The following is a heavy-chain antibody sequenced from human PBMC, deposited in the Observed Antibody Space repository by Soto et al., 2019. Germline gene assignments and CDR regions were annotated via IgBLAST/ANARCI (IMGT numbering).Heavy chain of an antibody. CDR1: GYSLTELS. Sequence: ASVKVSCKVSGYSLTELSMHWGRQAPGKGLEWMGGFDPEDGETIYAQKFQGRVTMTEDTSTDTAYMELSSLRSEDTAVYYCARAPLMEYSSSYFHHQATSFDYWGQGTLVTVSS. CDR2: FDPEDGET. J-gene: IGHJ4*02. D-gene: IGHD6-6*01. CDR3: ARAPLMEYSSSYFHHQATSFDY. V-gene: IGHV1-24*01.